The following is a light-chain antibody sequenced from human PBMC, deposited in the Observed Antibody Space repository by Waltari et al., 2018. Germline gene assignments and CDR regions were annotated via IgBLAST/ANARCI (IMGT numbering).Light chain of an antibody. CDR1: QGFSSC. CDR3: QQAYSFPLT. Sequence: DIQMTQSPSSLSASVGDRFTIPCRPSQGFSSCLAWYQQKPGKAPELLIYAASSFQSGVPSRFSGSGSGTDFTLTISSLQPEDFATYYCQQAYSFPLTFGGGTKVEIK. V-gene: IGKV1-12*01. J-gene: IGKJ4*01. CDR2: AAS.